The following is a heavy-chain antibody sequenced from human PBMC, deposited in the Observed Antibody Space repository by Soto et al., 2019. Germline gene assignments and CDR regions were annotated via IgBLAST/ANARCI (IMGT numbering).Heavy chain of an antibody. J-gene: IGHJ6*02. D-gene: IGHD3-9*01. V-gene: IGHV4-31*03. CDR3: ARAPHYDILTGWAGMDV. CDR1: GGSISSGGYY. CDR2: IYYSGST. Sequence: QVQLQESGPGLVKPSQTLSLTCTVSGGSISSGGYYWSWIRQHPGKGLEWIGYIYYSGSTYYNPSLKSGVTIPVDTSKNQFSLKLSSVTAADTAVYYCARAPHYDILTGWAGMDVWGQGTTVTVSS.